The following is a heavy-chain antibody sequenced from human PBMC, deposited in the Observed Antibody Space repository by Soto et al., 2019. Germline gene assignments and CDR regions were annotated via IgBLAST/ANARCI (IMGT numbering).Heavy chain of an antibody. V-gene: IGHV1-58*02. D-gene: IGHD6-19*01. Sequence: ASVKVSCKASGFTFTSSAMQWVRQARGQRLEWIGWIVVGSGNTNYAQKFQERVTITRDMSTSTAYMELSSLRSEDTAVYYCARAVAVAADFDYWGQGTLVTVSS. CDR1: GFTFTSSA. CDR3: ARAVAVAADFDY. CDR2: IVVGSGNT. J-gene: IGHJ4*02.